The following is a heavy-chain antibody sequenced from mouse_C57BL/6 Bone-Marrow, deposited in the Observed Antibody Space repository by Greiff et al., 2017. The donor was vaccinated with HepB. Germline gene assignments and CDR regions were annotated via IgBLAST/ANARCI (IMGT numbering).Heavy chain of an antibody. Sequence: VQLQQSGPVLVKPGASVKLSCKASGYTFTSYWMQWVKQRPGQGLEWIGEIDPSDSYTNYNQKFKGKATLTVDTSSSTAYMQLSSLTSEDSAVYYCARIFKDYWGQGTTLTVSS. CDR3: ARIFKDY. V-gene: IGHV1-50*01. CDR1: GYTFTSYW. CDR2: IDPSDSYT. J-gene: IGHJ2*01.